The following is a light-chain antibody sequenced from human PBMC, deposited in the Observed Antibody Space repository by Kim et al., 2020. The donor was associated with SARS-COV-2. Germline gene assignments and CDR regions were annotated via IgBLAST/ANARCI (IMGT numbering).Light chain of an antibody. CDR1: QSLLHRNGHNY. J-gene: IGKJ2*01. CDR3: MQALQTPYT. V-gene: IGKV2-28*01. CDR2: RGS. Sequence: DIVMTQSPLSLSVTPGEPASISCRSSQSLLHRNGHNYMDWYLQKPGQSPQLLMYRGSNRASGVPDRLSGSGSGTDFTLKISRVEAEDVGVYYCMQALQTPYTFGQGTKLEI.